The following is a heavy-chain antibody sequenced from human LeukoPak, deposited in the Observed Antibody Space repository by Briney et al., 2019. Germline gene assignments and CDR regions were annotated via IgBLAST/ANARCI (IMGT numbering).Heavy chain of an antibody. CDR1: GFTFSSYA. Sequence: GGSLRLSCAASGFTFSSYAMHWVRQAPGKGLEWVAVISYDGSNKYYADSVKGRFTISRDNSKNTLYLQMNSLRAEDTAVYYCAKVYSGSYYSLSDYWGQGTLVTVSS. CDR2: ISYDGSNK. CDR3: AKVYSGSYYSLSDY. V-gene: IGHV3-30*04. J-gene: IGHJ4*02. D-gene: IGHD1-26*01.